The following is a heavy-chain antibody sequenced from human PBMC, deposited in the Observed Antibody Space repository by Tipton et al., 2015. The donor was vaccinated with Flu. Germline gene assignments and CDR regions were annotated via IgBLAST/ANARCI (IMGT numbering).Heavy chain of an antibody. CDR2: ISYSGST. Sequence: TLSLTCTVSGGSISSYYWSRIRQPPGKGLEWIGYISYSGSTIYNPSLKSRVTISIDTSKNQFSVKLSSVTPADTAVYYCARLPLALSYFDYWGQGTLVTVSS. J-gene: IGHJ4*02. CDR3: ARLPLALSYFDY. V-gene: IGHV4-59*01. CDR1: GGSISSYY.